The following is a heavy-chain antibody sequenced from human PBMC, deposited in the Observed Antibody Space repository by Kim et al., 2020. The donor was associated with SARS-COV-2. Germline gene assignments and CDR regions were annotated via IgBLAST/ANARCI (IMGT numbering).Heavy chain of an antibody. Sequence: SETLSLTCAVYGGSFSGYYWSWIRQPPGKGLEWIGEINHSGSTNYNPSLKSRVTISVDTSKNQFSLKLSSVTAADTAVYYCARAPGVRGDAFDIWGQGT. CDR1: GGSFSGYY. J-gene: IGHJ3*02. CDR3: ARAPGVRGDAFDI. CDR2: INHSGST. V-gene: IGHV4-34*01. D-gene: IGHD3-10*01.